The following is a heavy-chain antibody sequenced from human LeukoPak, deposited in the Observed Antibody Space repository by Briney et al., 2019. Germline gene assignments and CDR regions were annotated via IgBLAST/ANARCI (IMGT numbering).Heavy chain of an antibody. Sequence: GESLKISCKGSGYTFTTYWIGWVRQMPAKGLEWMGIIYPGDSDPRYSPSFQGQVTISADTSISTAYLQWSSLKASDSAMYYCVRHGLGSSWFGFDYWGQGTLVTVSS. J-gene: IGHJ4*02. V-gene: IGHV5-51*01. CDR1: GYTFTTYW. CDR3: VRHGLGSSWFGFDY. CDR2: IYPGDSDP. D-gene: IGHD6-13*01.